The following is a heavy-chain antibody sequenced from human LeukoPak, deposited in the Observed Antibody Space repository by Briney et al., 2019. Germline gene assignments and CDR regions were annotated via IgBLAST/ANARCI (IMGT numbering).Heavy chain of an antibody. J-gene: IGHJ4*02. CDR2: ISYDGSNK. V-gene: IGHV3-30*18. CDR1: GFTFSSYG. D-gene: IGHD6-13*01. Sequence: GGSLRLSCAASGFTFSSYGMHWVRQAPGKGLEWVAVISYDGSNKYYADSVKGRFTISGDNSKNTLYLQMNSLRAEDTAVYYCAKDLQQLVRFGGPAHYSGQGTLVTVSS. CDR3: AKDLQQLVRFGGPAHY.